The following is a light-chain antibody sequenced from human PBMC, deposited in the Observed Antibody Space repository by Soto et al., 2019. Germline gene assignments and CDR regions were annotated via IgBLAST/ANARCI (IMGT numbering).Light chain of an antibody. J-gene: IGLJ3*02. Sequence: QSALTQPASVSGSPGQSITISCTGTSSDVGGYNYVSWYQQHPGKAPKLMIYEVSNRPSGVSNRFSGSKSGNTASLTISGLQGEDEADYYCSSYTTSNTLEVFGGGTKVTVL. V-gene: IGLV2-14*01. CDR1: SSDVGGYNY. CDR2: EVS. CDR3: SSYTTSNTLEV.